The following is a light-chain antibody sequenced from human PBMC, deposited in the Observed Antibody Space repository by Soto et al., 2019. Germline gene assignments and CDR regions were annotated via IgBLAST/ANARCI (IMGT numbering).Light chain of an antibody. J-gene: IGKJ2*01. CDR1: QSVSSNY. Sequence: EIVLTQSPGTLSLSPGERATLSCRASQSVSSNYLAWFQQKPGQAPRLLIYDASSRATGIPDRFSGSGSGTDFTLTISRLEPEDFAVYYCQQYGSSSLTFGQGTKLEIK. V-gene: IGKV3-20*01. CDR2: DAS. CDR3: QQYGSSSLT.